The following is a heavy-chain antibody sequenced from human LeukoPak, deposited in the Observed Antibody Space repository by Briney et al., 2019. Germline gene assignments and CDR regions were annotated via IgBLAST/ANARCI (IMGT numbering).Heavy chain of an antibody. CDR1: GGTFSSYA. J-gene: IGHJ4*02. CDR2: IIPIFGTA. CDR3: AKGDIAAAGTSTPADY. D-gene: IGHD6-13*01. Sequence: SVKVSCKASGGTFSSYAISWVRQAPGQGLEWMGGIIPIFGTANYAQKFQGRVTITADESTSTAYMELGSLRSEDTAVYYCAKGDIAAAGTSTPADYWGQGTLVTVSS. V-gene: IGHV1-69*13.